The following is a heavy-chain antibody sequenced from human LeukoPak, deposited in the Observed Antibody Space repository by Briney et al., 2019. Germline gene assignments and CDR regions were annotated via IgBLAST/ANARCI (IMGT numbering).Heavy chain of an antibody. CDR2: ISSSSNYI. D-gene: IGHD6-19*01. CDR3: AREPGDSSGWSE. V-gene: IGHV3-21*01. CDR1: GFTFTSYS. J-gene: IGHJ4*02. Sequence: PGGSLRLSCAASGFTFTSYSMNWVRQAPGKGLEWVSSISSSSNYIYYADLVKGRLTISRDNAKNSLYLQMNSLRAEDTAVYYCAREPGDSSGWSEWGQGTLVTVSS.